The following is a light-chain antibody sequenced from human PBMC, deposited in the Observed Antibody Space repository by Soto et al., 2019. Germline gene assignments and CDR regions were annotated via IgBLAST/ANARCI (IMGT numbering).Light chain of an antibody. V-gene: IGKV1-5*01. Sequence: DIQMTQSPSILSASVGDRVTITCRASQSISSWLAWYQQKPGKAPKLLIYDASSLESGVPSRFSGSGSGTEFTLTISSLQPDDFATYYCQQYNSYSIRTFGQGTKVEIK. CDR3: QQYNSYSIRT. CDR1: QSISSW. CDR2: DAS. J-gene: IGKJ1*01.